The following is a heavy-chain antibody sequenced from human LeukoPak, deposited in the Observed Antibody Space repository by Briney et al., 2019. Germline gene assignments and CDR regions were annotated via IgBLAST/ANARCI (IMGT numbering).Heavy chain of an antibody. D-gene: IGHD3-9*01. V-gene: IGHV4-59*01. Sequence: SETLSLTCTVSGGSIRSYYWSWIRQAPGKGLEWIGYIYHTGNTNYNPSLKSRVTISIDTAKNQFSLKLSSVTAADTAIYHCASYFFDQSKALDIWGQGTMVTVSA. CDR2: IYHTGNT. CDR1: GGSIRSYY. CDR3: ASYFFDQSKALDI. J-gene: IGHJ3*02.